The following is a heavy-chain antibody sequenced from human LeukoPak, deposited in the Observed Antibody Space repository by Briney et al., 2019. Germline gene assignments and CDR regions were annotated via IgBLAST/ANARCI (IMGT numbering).Heavy chain of an antibody. CDR1: GLTFSRFA. D-gene: IGHD2-2*01. CDR3: ARDTFQPGLIDS. V-gene: IGHV3-21*05. CDR2: INTDSSDI. Sequence: GGSLRLSCAASGLTFSRFAMNWVRQASGKGLEWISYINTDSSDIHYADSVKGRFTISRDNARNTLFLQLSSLRAEDSAVYYCARDTFQPGLIDSWGQGTLVTVSS. J-gene: IGHJ4*02.